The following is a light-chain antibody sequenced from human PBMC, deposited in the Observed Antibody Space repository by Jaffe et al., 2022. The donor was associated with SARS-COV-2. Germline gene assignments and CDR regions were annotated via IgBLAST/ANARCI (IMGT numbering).Light chain of an antibody. V-gene: IGLV1-40*01. CDR2: GNN. CDR3: QSYDNNFNGSIV. J-gene: IGLJ2*01. Sequence: QSVLTQPPSVSGAPGQRVTMSCTGTSSNLGAGYDVHWYQQVPGKAPKLLIYGNNKGPSGAPDRFSGSKSGTSASLAITGLQAEDEADYYCQSYDNNFNGSIVFGGGTKLTVL. CDR1: SSNLGAGYD.